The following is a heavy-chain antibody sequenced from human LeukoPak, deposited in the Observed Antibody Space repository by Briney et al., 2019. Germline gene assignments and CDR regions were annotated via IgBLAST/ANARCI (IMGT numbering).Heavy chain of an antibody. J-gene: IGHJ3*02. Sequence: GGSLRLSCAASGFTFSSYSMNWVRQAPGKGLEWVSSISSSSRYIYYADSVKGRFTISRDKAKNSLYLQMNSLRAEDTAVYYCARTAAAVYDAFDIWGQGTMVTVSS. V-gene: IGHV3-21*01. CDR2: ISSSSRYI. CDR1: GFTFSSYS. D-gene: IGHD6-13*01. CDR3: ARTAAAVYDAFDI.